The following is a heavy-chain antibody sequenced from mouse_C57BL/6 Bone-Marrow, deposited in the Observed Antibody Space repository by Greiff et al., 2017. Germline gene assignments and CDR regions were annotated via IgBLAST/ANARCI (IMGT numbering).Heavy chain of an antibody. CDR3: ALYDYDAGDY. V-gene: IGHV14-2*01. Sequence: VQLQQSGAELVKPGASVKLSCTASGFNIKDYYMHWVKQRTEQGLEWIGRIDPEDGETKYAPKFQGKATITADPSSNTAYLQLSILTSEDTAVYFCALYDYDAGDYWGQGTTLTVSS. CDR1: GFNIKDYY. D-gene: IGHD2-4*01. CDR2: IDPEDGET. J-gene: IGHJ2*01.